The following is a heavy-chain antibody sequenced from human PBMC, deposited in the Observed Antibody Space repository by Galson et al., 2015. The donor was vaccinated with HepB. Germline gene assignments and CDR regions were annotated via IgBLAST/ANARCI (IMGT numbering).Heavy chain of an antibody. D-gene: IGHD6-13*01. CDR1: GYTLTELS. CDR2: FDPEDGET. J-gene: IGHJ3*02. CDR3: ATADSWPGVGDAFDI. V-gene: IGHV1-24*01. Sequence: SVKVSCKVSGYTLTELSMHWVRQAPGKGLEWMGGFDPEDGETIYAQKFQGRVTMTEDTSTDTAYVELSSLRSEDTAVYYCATADSWPGVGDAFDIWGQGTMVTVSS.